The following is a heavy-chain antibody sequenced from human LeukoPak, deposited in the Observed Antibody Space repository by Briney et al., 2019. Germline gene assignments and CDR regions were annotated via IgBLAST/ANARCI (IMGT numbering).Heavy chain of an antibody. CDR1: GYTFTSYD. V-gene: IGHV1-8*03. J-gene: IGHJ5*02. CDR2: MNPNSGNT. Sequence: HGASVKVSCKASGYTFTSYDINWVRQATGQGLEWMGWMNPNSGNTGYAQKFQGRVTITRKTSISTAYMELSSLRSEETDVYYCSRGSYSSSWYKLWWFDPWGQGTLVTVSS. CDR3: SRGSYSSSWYKLWWFDP. D-gene: IGHD6-13*01.